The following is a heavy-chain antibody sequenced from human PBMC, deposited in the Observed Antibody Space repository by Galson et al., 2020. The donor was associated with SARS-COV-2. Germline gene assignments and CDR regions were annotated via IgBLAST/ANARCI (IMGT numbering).Heavy chain of an antibody. V-gene: IGHV4-34*01. J-gene: IGHJ6*02. CDR1: GGSFRGYY. Sequence: SQTLSLTCAVYGGSFRGYYWSWIRQPPGKGLEWIGEINHSGSTNYNPSLKSRVTISVDKSKNQFSLMLSSVTAADTALYYCARGLASRSWYPFYCCGMDVWGRGTMVTVSS. CDR2: INHSGST. CDR3: ARGLASRSWYPFYCCGMDV. D-gene: IGHD6-13*01.